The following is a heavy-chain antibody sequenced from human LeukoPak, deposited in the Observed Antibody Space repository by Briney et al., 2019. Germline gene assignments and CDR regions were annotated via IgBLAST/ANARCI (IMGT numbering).Heavy chain of an antibody. J-gene: IGHJ4*01. Sequence: GGSLRLSCAASGFTISGYWMHWVRQAPGKGLVWVSRISGDGSITAYADSVKGRFTISRDNAKNTLYLQMNSLRAEVTAVYYCARGRAGNYYNHNDYWGQGTLVTVSS. V-gene: IGHV3-74*01. D-gene: IGHD3-10*01. CDR2: ISGDGSIT. CDR3: ARGRAGNYYNHNDY. CDR1: GFTISGYW.